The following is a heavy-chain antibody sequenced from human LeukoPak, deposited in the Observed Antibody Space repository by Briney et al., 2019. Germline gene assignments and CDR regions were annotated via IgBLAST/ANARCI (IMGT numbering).Heavy chain of an antibody. V-gene: IGHV3-30*18. D-gene: IGHD6-19*01. Sequence: GGSLRLSCAASGFTFSSYGMHWVRQAPGKWLEWVAVISYDGSNKYYADSVKGRFTISRDNSKNTLYLQMNSLRAEDTAVYYCAKVPGYSSGWYYFDYWGQGTLVTVSS. J-gene: IGHJ4*02. CDR3: AKVPGYSSGWYYFDY. CDR2: ISYDGSNK. CDR1: GFTFSSYG.